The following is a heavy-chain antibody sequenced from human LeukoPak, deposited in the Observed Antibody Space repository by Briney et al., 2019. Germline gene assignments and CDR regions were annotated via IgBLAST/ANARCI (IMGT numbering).Heavy chain of an antibody. CDR3: ARVSGSWRYYFDY. D-gene: IGHD6-13*01. V-gene: IGHV3-53*01. CDR2: IYSGGST. Sequence: GGSLRLSCAASGFTVSSNYMSWVRQAPGKGLEWVSVIYSGGSTYYADSVKGRFTISRDNSKNTLYLQMNSLRAEGTAVYYCARVSGSWRYYFDYWGQGTLVTVSS. J-gene: IGHJ4*02. CDR1: GFTVSSNY.